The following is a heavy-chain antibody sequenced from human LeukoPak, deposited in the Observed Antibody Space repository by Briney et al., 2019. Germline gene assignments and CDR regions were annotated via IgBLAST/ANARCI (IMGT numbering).Heavy chain of an antibody. J-gene: IGHJ4*02. D-gene: IGHD2-15*01. CDR3: VQDLADVMMVDAAMDS. Sequence: ETLTLSCTATGCTIRGNGKHWARLPPGQGLELVSLSSGDGSERHYSGSLKGRFTISRDNSKKYLFLQMISLISDDTTFDYFVQDLADVMMVDAAMDSWGQGILVTVSS. CDR2: SSGDGSER. V-gene: IGHV3-43*02. CDR1: GCTIRGNG.